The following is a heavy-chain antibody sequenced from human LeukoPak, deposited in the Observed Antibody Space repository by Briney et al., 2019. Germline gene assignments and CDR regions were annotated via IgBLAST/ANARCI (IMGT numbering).Heavy chain of an antibody. CDR3: ASYPAGTGNFDY. V-gene: IGHV1-69*13. D-gene: IGHD6-13*01. CDR2: IIPIFGTA. Sequence: SVKVSCKASGYTFTSYGISWVRQAPGQGLEWMGGIIPIFGTANYAQKFQGRVTITADESTSTAYMELSSLRSEDTAVYYCASYPAGTGNFDYWGQGTLVTVSS. CDR1: GYTFTSYG. J-gene: IGHJ4*02.